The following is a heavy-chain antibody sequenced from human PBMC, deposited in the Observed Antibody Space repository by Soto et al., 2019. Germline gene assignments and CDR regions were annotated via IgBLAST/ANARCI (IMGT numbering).Heavy chain of an antibody. CDR2: IVPILALT. Sequence: QVHLVQSGAEVKKPGSSVKVSCKVSGGTFSSYPFSWVRQAPGQGLEYMGRIVPILALTKYAQTFEGRVTFTADKSTTTIYMELSNLTSEDRAMYYCARALVWYQDAFDLWGQGTMVTVSS. V-gene: IGHV1-69*02. CDR1: GGTFSSYP. CDR3: ARALVWYQDAFDL. J-gene: IGHJ3*01. D-gene: IGHD2-2*01.